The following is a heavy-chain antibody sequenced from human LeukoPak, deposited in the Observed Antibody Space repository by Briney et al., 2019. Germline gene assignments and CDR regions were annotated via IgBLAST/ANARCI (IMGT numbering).Heavy chain of an antibody. V-gene: IGHV1-46*01. CDR2: INPSGGST. J-gene: IGHJ4*02. CDR1: GYTFTSYY. CDR3: ARVPLLRDSSGYYGDY. Sequence: GASVKVSCKASGYTFTSYYMHWVRQAPGQGLEWMGIINPSGGSTSYAQKFQGRVTMTRDTSTSTVYMELSSLRSEDTAVYYCARVPLLRDSSGYYGDYWGQGTLVTVSS. D-gene: IGHD3-22*01.